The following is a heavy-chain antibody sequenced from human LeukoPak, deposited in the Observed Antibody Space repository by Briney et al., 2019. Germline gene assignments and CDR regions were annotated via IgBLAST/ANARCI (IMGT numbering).Heavy chain of an antibody. CDR2: INHSGST. D-gene: IGHD6-13*01. CDR3: ARGPRYSSSWSLGGWFDP. Sequence: KPSETLSLTCAVYGGSFSGYYWSWIRQPPGKGLEWIGEINHSGSTNYNPSLKSRVTISVDTSKNQFSLKLSSVTAADTAVYYCARGPRYSSSWSLGGWFDPWGQGTLVTVSS. CDR1: GGSFSGYY. J-gene: IGHJ5*02. V-gene: IGHV4-34*01.